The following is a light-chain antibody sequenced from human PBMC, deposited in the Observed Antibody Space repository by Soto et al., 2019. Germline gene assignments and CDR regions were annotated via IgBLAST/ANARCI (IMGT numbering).Light chain of an antibody. Sequence: QSALTQPRSVSRSPGQSVTISCTGTSSDVGVYNYVSWFQQHPGKAPKLMIYDVTKRPSGVPDRFSGSKSGNTASLTISGLQAEDEADYYCCSYAGSYTWVFGGGTKVTVL. CDR2: DVT. J-gene: IGLJ3*02. V-gene: IGLV2-11*01. CDR1: SSDVGVYNY. CDR3: CSYAGSYTWV.